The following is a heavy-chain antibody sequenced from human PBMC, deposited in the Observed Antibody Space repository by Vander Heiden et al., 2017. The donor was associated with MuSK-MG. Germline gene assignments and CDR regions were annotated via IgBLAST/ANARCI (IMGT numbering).Heavy chain of an antibody. Sequence: QVQLQESGPGLEKPSETLSLTCTVSGYSISSGYYWGWIRQPPGKGLEWIGSIYHSGSTYYNPSLKSRVTISVDTSKNQFSLKLSSVTAADTAVYYCARVYGFGELLSWFDPWGQGTLVTVSS. J-gene: IGHJ5*02. D-gene: IGHD3-10*01. CDR2: IYHSGST. CDR1: GYSISSGYY. V-gene: IGHV4-38-2*02. CDR3: ARVYGFGELLSWFDP.